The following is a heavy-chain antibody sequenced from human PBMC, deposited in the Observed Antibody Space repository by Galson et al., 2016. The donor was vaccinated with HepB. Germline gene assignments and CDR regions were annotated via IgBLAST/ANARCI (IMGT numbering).Heavy chain of an antibody. CDR3: ARGHYEV. D-gene: IGHD3-3*01. J-gene: IGHJ4*02. CDR2: ITGSGTVL. CDR1: GLTFGDSY. Sequence: SLRLSCAASGLTFGDSYMSWIRQAPGKGLEWISCITGSGTVLFYADSVKGRFTISRDNARNSLYLHLNSLRAEDTAVYYCARGHYEVWGQGTLVTVSS. V-gene: IGHV3-11*01.